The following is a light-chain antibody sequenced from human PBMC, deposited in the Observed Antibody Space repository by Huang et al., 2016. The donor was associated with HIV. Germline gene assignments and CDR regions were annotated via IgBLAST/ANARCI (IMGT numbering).Light chain of an antibody. Sequence: SCRASQDIGSWLALYQQQPGKAPKLLIYTASTVQSWVPSRFSASGAGTEFTLTIITLQTEEFVTYSCQQANSFPITFGQGTRLE. CDR3: QQANSFPIT. CDR2: TAS. CDR1: QDIGSW. V-gene: IGKV1-12*01. J-gene: IGKJ5*01.